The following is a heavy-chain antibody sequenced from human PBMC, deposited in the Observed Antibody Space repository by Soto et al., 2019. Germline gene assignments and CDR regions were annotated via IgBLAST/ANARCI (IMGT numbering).Heavy chain of an antibody. CDR1: GFFFSSYW. D-gene: IGHD3-22*01. CDR3: ARERTYYYDTSGYYFLVGYYFDY. J-gene: IGHJ4*02. Sequence: PGGSLRLSCAASGFFFSSYWMTWVRQAPGKGLEWVANIKQDGSERYYVDSMKGRFTISRDNAKNSLYLQMNSLRAEDTAVYYCARERTYYYDTSGYYFLVGYYFDYWGQGTLVTVSS. V-gene: IGHV3-7*03. CDR2: IKQDGSER.